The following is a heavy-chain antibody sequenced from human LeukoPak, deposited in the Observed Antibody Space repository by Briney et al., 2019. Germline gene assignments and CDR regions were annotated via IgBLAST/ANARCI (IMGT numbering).Heavy chain of an antibody. V-gene: IGHV3-66*01. CDR2: IYSGGST. J-gene: IGHJ4*02. D-gene: IGHD3-10*01. CDR3: ARESGSGNRDFDY. CDR1: GFTVSSNY. Sequence: GGSLRLSCAAPGFTVSSNYMNWVRQAPGKGLEWVSVIYSGGSTYYADSVKGRFTISRDNSKNTLYLQMNSLRVEDTAVYYCARESGSGNRDFDYWGQGTLVTVSS.